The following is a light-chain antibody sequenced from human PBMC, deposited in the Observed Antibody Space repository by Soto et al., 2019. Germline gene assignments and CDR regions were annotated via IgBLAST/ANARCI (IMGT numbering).Light chain of an antibody. V-gene: IGLV7-43*01. CDR3: LLYYGGQLGV. J-gene: IGLJ2*01. CDR2: STN. Sequence: QTVVTQEPSLTVSPGGTVTLTCAASTGAVTSGNYLNWFQQKPGQAPRALIYSTNHKYSWTPARFSGSLLGGKAALTLSGVQPEDEADYYCLLYYGGQLGVFGGGTKLTVL. CDR1: TGAVTSGNY.